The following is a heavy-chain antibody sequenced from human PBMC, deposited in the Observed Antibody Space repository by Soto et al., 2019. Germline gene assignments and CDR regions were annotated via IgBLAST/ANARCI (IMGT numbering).Heavy chain of an antibody. CDR3: AKNGQPPYYYYGMDV. CDR2: ISGYNGDT. D-gene: IGHD2-8*01. Sequence: VKVSCKASGYTFTRYGISWVRQAPGQGLEWMGWISGYNGDTKYAQKFQGRVTMTVDTSTATAYMELRSLTSDDRAVYYCAKNGQPPYYYYGMDVWGQGTTVTVSS. V-gene: IGHV1-18*01. J-gene: IGHJ6*02. CDR1: GYTFTRYG.